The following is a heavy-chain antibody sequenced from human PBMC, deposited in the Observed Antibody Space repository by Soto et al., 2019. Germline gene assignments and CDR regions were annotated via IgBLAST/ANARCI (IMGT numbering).Heavy chain of an antibody. D-gene: IGHD3-16*02. J-gene: IGHJ4*02. CDR3: ARLTSKRVNYIWGSYRFFDY. CDR2: IYPGDSDT. Sequence: GESLKISCKGSGYSFTSYWIGWVRQMPGKGLEWMGIIYPGDSDTRYSPSSQGQVTISADKSISTAYLKWSSLKASDTAMYYCARLTSKRVNYIWGSYRFFDYWGQGTLVTVSS. V-gene: IGHV5-51*01. CDR1: GYSFTSYW.